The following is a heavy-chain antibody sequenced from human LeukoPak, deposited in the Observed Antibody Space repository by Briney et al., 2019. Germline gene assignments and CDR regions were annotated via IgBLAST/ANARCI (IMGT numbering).Heavy chain of an antibody. Sequence: GGSLRLSCAASGFTFSSYEMNWVRQAPGQGLEWISYISSGGGTVYYADSVKGRFTISRDNAKNSLYLQMNSLRAEDTAVYYCARGAYSSGWEDYWGQGTLVTVSS. J-gene: IGHJ4*02. CDR1: GFTFSSYE. CDR2: ISSGGGTV. D-gene: IGHD6-19*01. CDR3: ARGAYSSGWEDY. V-gene: IGHV3-48*03.